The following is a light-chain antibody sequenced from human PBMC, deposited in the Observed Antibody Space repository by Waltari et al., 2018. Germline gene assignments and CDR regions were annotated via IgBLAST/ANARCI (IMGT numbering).Light chain of an antibody. CDR1: GSDVGVYAH. J-gene: IGLJ1*01. CDR2: DVS. V-gene: IGLV2-14*01. CDR3: SSCTSSSTLV. Sequence: QSALTHPASVSGSPGRSTPISCPGPGSDVGVYAHFSWFQQHPGKAPKLVIYDVSNRPSGVSNRFSGSKSVNTDSLTISGLQAEDEADYYCSSCTSSSTLVFGSGTKVTVL.